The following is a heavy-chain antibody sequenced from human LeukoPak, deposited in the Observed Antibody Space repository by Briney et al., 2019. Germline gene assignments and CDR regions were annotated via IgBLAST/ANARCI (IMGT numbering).Heavy chain of an antibody. D-gene: IGHD3-22*01. CDR1: GYTFSNHF. V-gene: IGHV1-46*01. CDR3: ARDWGDLTMIHGMDV. CDR2: INPSGGST. Sequence: HGASVKVSCKASGYTFSNHFMHWVRQAPGQGLEWMGIINPSGGSTSYAQKFQGRVTVTRDTSTSTVYMELSSLRSEDTAVYYCARDWGDLTMIHGMDVWGQGTTVTVSS. J-gene: IGHJ6*02.